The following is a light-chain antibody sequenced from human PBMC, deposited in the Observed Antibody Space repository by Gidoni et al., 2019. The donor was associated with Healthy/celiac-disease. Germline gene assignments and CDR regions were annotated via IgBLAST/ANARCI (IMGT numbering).Light chain of an antibody. V-gene: IGKV1-33*01. CDR2: DAS. Sequence: EIQMTQSPSPLSASLGDRVTISCQASQDVSSYLTWYQQKPGKAPKLLIYDASNLETGVPSRFIGSGPGTDFTLTTSSLNPEDIEIYSCQQYDNRLSTFGQGTRLEIK. J-gene: IGKJ5*01. CDR3: QQYDNRLST. CDR1: QDVSSY.